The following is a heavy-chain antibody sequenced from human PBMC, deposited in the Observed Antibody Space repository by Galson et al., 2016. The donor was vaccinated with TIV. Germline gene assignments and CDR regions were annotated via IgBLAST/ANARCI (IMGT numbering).Heavy chain of an antibody. J-gene: IGHJ4*02. CDR1: GYRFTSFS. CDR3: AREREYYVDF. V-gene: IGHV5-10-1*01. Sequence: QSGAEVKKPGESLRISCKDSGYRFTSFSITWVRLMPGKGLEWLGRIAPSDSYPNYNPSFQGHVTFSVDKSVSTAYLQWSRLKASDTAMYFCAREREYYVDFWGQGTLVTVSS. D-gene: IGHD2/OR15-2a*01. CDR2: IAPSDSYP.